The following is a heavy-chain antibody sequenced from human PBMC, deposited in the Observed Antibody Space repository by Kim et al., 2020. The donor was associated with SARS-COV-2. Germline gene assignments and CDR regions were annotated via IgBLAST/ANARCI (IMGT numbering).Heavy chain of an antibody. CDR1: GGSISSSSYY. J-gene: IGHJ4*02. CDR3: AGATGSYGSPFDY. V-gene: IGHV4-39*01. CDR2: IYYSGST. D-gene: IGHD5-18*01. Sequence: SETLSLTCTVSGGSISSSSYYWGWIRQPPGKGLEWIGSIYYSGSTYYNPSLKSRVTISVDTSKNQFSLKLSSVTAADTAVYYCAGATGSYGSPFDYWGQGTLVTVSS.